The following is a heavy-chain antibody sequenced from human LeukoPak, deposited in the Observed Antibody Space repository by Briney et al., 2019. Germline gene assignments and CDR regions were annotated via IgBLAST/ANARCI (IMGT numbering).Heavy chain of an antibody. V-gene: IGHV4-4*07. D-gene: IGHD5-12*01. J-gene: IGHJ4*02. Sequence: SETLSLTCTVSGGSISSYYWGWIRQPAGKGLEWIGRIYTSGSTNYNPSLKSRVTMSVDTSKNQFSLKLSSVTAADTAVYYCARVGYSGYDPYDFDYWGQGTLVTVSS. CDR1: GGSISSYY. CDR2: IYTSGST. CDR3: ARVGYSGYDPYDFDY.